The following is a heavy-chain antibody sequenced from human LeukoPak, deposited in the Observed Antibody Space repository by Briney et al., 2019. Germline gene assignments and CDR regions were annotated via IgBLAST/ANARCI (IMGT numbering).Heavy chain of an antibody. D-gene: IGHD2-2*01. CDR1: RFTFSSYN. CDR2: ISASSGTI. Sequence: GGSLRLSCAASRFTFSSYNMNWVRQAPGQGLGWISHISASSGTIYYTDSVKGRFTISRDNAKDSLYLQMNSLRAEDTAVYYCSRESRPAALDYWGQGTLVTVSS. V-gene: IGHV3-48*04. CDR3: SRESRPAALDY. J-gene: IGHJ4*02.